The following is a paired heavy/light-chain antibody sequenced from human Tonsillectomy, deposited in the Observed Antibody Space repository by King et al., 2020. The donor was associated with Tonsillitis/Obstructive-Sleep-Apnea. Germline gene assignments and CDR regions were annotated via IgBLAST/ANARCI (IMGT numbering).Heavy chain of an antibody. Sequence: EVQLVESGGGLVQPGGSLRLSCAASGFTFSTYSMNWVRQAPGKGLEWVSYISSSSYTIYYADSVKGRFTISRDNAKNSLYLQMNSLRDEDRAVYYCARGGGYCSGGSCSYMDVWGKGTTVTVSS. CDR3: ARGGGYCSGGSCSYMDV. V-gene: IGHV3-48*02. CDR1: GFTFSTYS. CDR2: ISSSSYTI. D-gene: IGHD2-15*01. J-gene: IGHJ6*03.
Light chain of an antibody. J-gene: IGLJ2*01. CDR1: ALPKQY. CDR3: QSADSSDTYVV. Sequence: SHELTQPPSVSVSPGQTARITCSGDALPKQYAYWYQQKPGQAPVLVIYKDNERPSGIPERFSGSSSGTTVTLTISGVQAEDEADYYCQSADSSDTYVVFGGGTKLTVL. V-gene: IGLV3-25*02. CDR2: KDN.